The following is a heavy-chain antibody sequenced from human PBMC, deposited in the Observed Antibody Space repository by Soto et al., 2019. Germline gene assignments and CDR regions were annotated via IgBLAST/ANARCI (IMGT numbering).Heavy chain of an antibody. D-gene: IGHD3-10*01. CDR2: IYYSGST. J-gene: IGHJ4*02. CDR1: GGSISSGDYY. CDR3: ARASLCFGESP. V-gene: IGHV4-30-4*01. Sequence: SETLSLTCTVSGGSISSGDYYWSWIRQPPGKGLEWIGYIYYSGSTYYNPSLKGRVTISVDTSKNQFSLKLTSVTAADTAVFYCARASLCFGESPWGQGTRVTVSS.